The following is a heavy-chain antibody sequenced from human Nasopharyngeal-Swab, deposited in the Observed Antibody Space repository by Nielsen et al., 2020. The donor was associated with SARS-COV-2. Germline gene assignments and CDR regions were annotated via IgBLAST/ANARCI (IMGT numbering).Heavy chain of an antibody. V-gene: IGHV4-39*01. Sequence: RQAPGKGLEWIGSIYYSGSTYYNPSLKSRVTISVDTSKNKFSLKLSSVTAADTAVYYCASCRTSITIFGVVIRNGMDVWGQGTTVTVSS. CDR2: IYYSGST. J-gene: IGHJ6*02. D-gene: IGHD3-3*01. CDR3: ASCRTSITIFGVVIRNGMDV.